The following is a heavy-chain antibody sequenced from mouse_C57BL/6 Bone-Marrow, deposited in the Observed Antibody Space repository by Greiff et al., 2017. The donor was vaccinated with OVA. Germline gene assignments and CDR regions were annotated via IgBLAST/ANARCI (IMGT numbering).Heavy chain of an antibody. Sequence: VQLQQSGAELVKPGASVKLSCTASGFNIKDYYMHWVKQRTEQGLEWIGRIDPEDGETKYAPKFQGKATITADTSSNTAYLQLCSLTSEDTAVYYCASPIYYDYAWYFDVWGTGTTVTVSS. CDR3: ASPIYYDYAWYFDV. CDR2: IDPEDGET. CDR1: GFNIKDYY. J-gene: IGHJ1*03. V-gene: IGHV14-2*01. D-gene: IGHD2-4*01.